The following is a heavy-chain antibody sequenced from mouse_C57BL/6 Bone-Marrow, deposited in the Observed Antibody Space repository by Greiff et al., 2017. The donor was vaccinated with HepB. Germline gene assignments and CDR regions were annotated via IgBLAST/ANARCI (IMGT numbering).Heavy chain of an antibody. D-gene: IGHD1-1*01. CDR2: IYPRSGNT. CDR3: ARPLLLRSFAY. V-gene: IGHV1-81*01. Sequence: QVQLQQSGAELARPGASVKLSCKASGYTFTSYGISWVKQRTGQGLEWIGEIYPRSGNTYYNEKFKGKATLTADKSSSTAYMELRILTSEDSAVYFCARPLLLRSFAYGGQGTLVTVSA. CDR1: GYTFTSYG. J-gene: IGHJ3*01.